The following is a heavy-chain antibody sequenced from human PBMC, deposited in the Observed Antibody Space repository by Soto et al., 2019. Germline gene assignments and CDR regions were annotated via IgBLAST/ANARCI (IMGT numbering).Heavy chain of an antibody. CDR2: IFHSGTV. V-gene: IGHV4-4*02. CDR1: GGSINSNW. Sequence: SETLSLTCAVSGGSINSNWWSWVRQPPGEGLEWIGEIFHSGTVRYNPSLKSRATMSVDKSKNQLSPKVTSVTAADTAVYYCATYLTPYTFDYWGLGTLVTVSS. D-gene: IGHD2-15*01. J-gene: IGHJ4*02. CDR3: ATYLTPYTFDY.